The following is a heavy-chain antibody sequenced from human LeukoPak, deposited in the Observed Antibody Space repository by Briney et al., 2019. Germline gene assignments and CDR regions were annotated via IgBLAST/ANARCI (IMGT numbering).Heavy chain of an antibody. V-gene: IGHV1-8*01. J-gene: IGHJ5*02. CDR3: AKATTTIAAVPHNP. Sequence: ASVTVSCKASGYSFTTYDVNWVRQAPGQGLEWMGWMNPKSGNTGYAPKFQGRVTMTRNTSIDTAFMELKSLSFEDTAVYYCAKATTTIAAVPHNPWGQGTLVTVSS. CDR2: MNPKSGNT. CDR1: GYSFTTYD. D-gene: IGHD6-13*01.